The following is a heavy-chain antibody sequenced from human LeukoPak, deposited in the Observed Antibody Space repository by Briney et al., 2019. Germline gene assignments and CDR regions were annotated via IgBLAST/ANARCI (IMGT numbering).Heavy chain of an antibody. D-gene: IGHD1-1*01. CDR3: ARGPPRGKYYYMDV. V-gene: IGHV3-13*01. J-gene: IGHJ6*03. Sequence: GGSLRLSCAASRFTFSSFDMHWVRQPTGQGLEWVSTIGTASDAYYPGSVEGRFTLSRDNAKNSLYLQMNSLTAGDTAVYYCARGPPRGKYYYMDVWGKGTTVTVSS. CDR1: RFTFSSFD. CDR2: IGTASDA.